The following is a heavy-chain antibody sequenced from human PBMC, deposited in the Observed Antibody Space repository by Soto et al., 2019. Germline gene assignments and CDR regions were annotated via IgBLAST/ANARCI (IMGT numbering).Heavy chain of an antibody. J-gene: IGHJ4*02. CDR2: ISYDGSKE. CDR3: AKENMTTGSLDY. Sequence: PGGSLRLSCASSGFSFTSFGMHWVRQAPGKGLEWVAVISYDGSKEYYTDSVKGRFTISRDNSKNTLYLQMNSLRAEDTAVYYCAKENMTTGSLDYWGQGT. V-gene: IGHV3-30*18. D-gene: IGHD1-1*01. CDR1: GFSFTSFG.